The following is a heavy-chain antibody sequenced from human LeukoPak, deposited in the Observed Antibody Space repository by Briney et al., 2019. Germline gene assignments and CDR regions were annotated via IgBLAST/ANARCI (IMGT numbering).Heavy chain of an antibody. Sequence: ASVKVSCKASGYTFTSNDINWVRQATGQGLEWMGWMNPNSGNTGYAQKFQGRVTSTRNTSISTAYMELSSLRSEDTAVYYCARGVMISGTYYYYYYVMDVWGQGTTVTVS. D-gene: IGHD1-26*01. CDR1: GYTFTSND. CDR3: ARGVMISGTYYYYYYVMDV. J-gene: IGHJ6*02. CDR2: MNPNSGNT. V-gene: IGHV1-8*01.